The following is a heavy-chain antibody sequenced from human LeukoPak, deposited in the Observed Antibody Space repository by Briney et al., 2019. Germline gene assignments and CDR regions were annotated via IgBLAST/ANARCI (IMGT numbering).Heavy chain of an antibody. CDR2: IIPIFGTA. J-gene: IGHJ4*02. CDR1: GGTFSSYA. Sequence: ASVKVSCKASGGTFSSYAISWVRQAPGQGLEWKGGIIPIFGTANYAQKFQGRVTITADESTSTAYMELSSLRSEDTAVYYCARDLSAAGTRWGQGTLVTVSS. CDR3: ARDLSAAGTR. V-gene: IGHV1-69*13. D-gene: IGHD6-13*01.